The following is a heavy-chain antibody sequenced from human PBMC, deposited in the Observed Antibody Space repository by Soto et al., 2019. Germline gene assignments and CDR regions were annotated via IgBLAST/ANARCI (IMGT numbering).Heavy chain of an antibody. CDR2: IIPSFGTA. CDR3: ARVFKYYYDSSGYYSDAFDI. J-gene: IGHJ3*02. Sequence: ASVKVSCKASGGTFSSYAMSWVRQAPGQGLEWMGGIIPSFGTANYAQKFQGRVTITADESTSTAYMELSSLRSEDTAVYYCARVFKYYYDSSGYYSDAFDIWGQGTMVTVSS. V-gene: IGHV1-69*13. CDR1: GGTFSSYA. D-gene: IGHD3-22*01.